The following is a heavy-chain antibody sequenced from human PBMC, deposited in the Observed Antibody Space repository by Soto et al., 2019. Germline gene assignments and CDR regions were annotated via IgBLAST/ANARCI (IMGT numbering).Heavy chain of an antibody. CDR2: LTGGGDNT. Sequence: EVHLLESGGGLVQPGKSLRLSCAASGFAFSNYAMSWVRQSPGKGLEWISSLTGGGDNTQYAESVKGRFTISRDNSKSTLFLQIDSLRDGDTAVYYCARGVSGWYPFDYGGQGTLVTVSS. J-gene: IGHJ4*02. CDR3: ARGVSGWYPFDY. D-gene: IGHD6-19*01. V-gene: IGHV3-23*01. CDR1: GFAFSNYA.